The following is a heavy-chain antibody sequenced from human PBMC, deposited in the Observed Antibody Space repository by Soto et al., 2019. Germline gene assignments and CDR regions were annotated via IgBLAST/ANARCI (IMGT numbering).Heavy chain of an antibody. CDR2: IFIGGTT. CDR3: TTVRDYDDSSGQYNPVFDY. CDR1: GFTVSSRQ. J-gene: IGHJ4*02. Sequence: GRSMRLSCAASGFTVSSRQMTCVLQDKGKALEWVSLIFIGGTTQYAVSVKGRFTISRDDSKNTLYLQMNSLKTEDTAVYYCTTVRDYDDSSGQYNPVFDYWGQGTLVTVSS. V-gene: IGHV3-66*01. D-gene: IGHD3-22*01.